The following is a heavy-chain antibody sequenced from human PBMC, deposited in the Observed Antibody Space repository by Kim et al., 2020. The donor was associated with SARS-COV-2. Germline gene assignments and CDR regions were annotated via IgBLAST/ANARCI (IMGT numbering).Heavy chain of an antibody. CDR1: GYSISSGYY. D-gene: IGHD3-10*01. J-gene: IGHJ4*02. V-gene: IGHV4-38-2*02. Sequence: SETLSLTCTVSGYSISSGYYWGWIRQPPGKGLERIGSIYHSGSTYYNPSLKSRVTISVDTSKNQFSLKLSSVTAADTAVYYCAREYPLEVRGVIITGTLGDWGQGTLVTVSS. CDR2: IYHSGST. CDR3: AREYPLEVRGVIITGTLGD.